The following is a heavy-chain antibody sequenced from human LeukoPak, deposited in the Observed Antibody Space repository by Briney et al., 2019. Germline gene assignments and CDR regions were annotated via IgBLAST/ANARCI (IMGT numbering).Heavy chain of an antibody. CDR3: ARELPREVTLDY. D-gene: IGHD2-21*02. Sequence: PGGSQTLSCAASGFTLSSYEMHWVRQAQGKGLVWVSRISSDGSRAGYADSVKGRFTISRDNAKNTLNLQMNSLRAEDTAIYYCARELPREVTLDYWGQGTLVTVSS. J-gene: IGHJ4*02. CDR1: GFTLSSYE. CDR2: ISSDGSRA. V-gene: IGHV3-74*01.